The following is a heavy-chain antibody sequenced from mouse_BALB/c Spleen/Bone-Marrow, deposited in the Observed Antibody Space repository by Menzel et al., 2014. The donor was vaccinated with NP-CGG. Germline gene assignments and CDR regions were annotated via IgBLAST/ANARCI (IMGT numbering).Heavy chain of an antibody. J-gene: IGHJ1*01. V-gene: IGHV1-5*01. CDR2: IYPGNSDT. D-gene: IGHD1-1*01. CDR3: TRFGSTYDWYFDV. Sequence: VQLKHSGTVLARPGASVKMSCKASGYSFTICWMHWVKQRPGQGLEWIGAIYPGNSDTSYNQKFKGKAKLTAVTSASTAYMELSSLTNEDSAVYYCTRFGSTYDWYFDVWGAGTTVTVSS. CDR1: GYSFTICW.